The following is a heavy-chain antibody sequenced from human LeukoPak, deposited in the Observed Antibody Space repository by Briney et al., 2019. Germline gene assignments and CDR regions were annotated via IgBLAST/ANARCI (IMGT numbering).Heavy chain of an antibody. CDR1: GGSISSSSYY. CDR3: ARGWYYYDSSGHKHYFDY. Sequence: SETLSLTCTVSGGSISSSSYYWGWIRQPPGKGLEWIGSIYYSGSTYYNPSLKSRVTISVDTSKNQFSLKLSSVTAEDTAVYYCARGWYYYDSSGHKHYFDYWDQGTLVTVSS. CDR2: IYYSGST. V-gene: IGHV4-39*01. J-gene: IGHJ4*02. D-gene: IGHD3-22*01.